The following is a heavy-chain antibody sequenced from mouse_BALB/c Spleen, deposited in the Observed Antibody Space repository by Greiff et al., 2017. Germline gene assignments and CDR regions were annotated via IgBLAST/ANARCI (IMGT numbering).Heavy chain of an antibody. J-gene: IGHJ4*01. CDR2: INPSNGGT. Sequence: QVQLQQPGAELVKPGASVKLSCKASGYTFTSYYMYWVKQRPGQGLEWIGGINPSNGGTNFNEKFKSKATLTVDKSSSTAYMQLSSLTSEDSAVYYCTRGRLRQGKYAMDYWGQGTSVTVSS. V-gene: IGHV1S81*02. CDR3: TRGRLRQGKYAMDY. D-gene: IGHD2-4*01. CDR1: GYTFTSYY.